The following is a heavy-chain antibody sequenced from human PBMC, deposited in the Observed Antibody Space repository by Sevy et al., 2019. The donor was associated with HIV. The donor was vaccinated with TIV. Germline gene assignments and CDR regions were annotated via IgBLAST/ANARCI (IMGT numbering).Heavy chain of an antibody. CDR2: ISGSGGGK. CDR3: AKEFYRGSYFDY. CDR1: GFTFSSFA. D-gene: IGHD3-10*01. V-gene: IGHV3-23*01. J-gene: IGHJ4*02. Sequence: GGSLRLSCAASGFTFSSFAISWVRQAPGKGLEWVSDISGSGGGKKYADSVKGRFTVSRDNAQNTVFLQMNNLRGEDTGLYYCAKEFYRGSYFDYWGQGTLVTVSS.